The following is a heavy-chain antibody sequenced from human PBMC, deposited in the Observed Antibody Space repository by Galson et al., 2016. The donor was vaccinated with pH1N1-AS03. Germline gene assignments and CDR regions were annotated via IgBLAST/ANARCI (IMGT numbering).Heavy chain of an antibody. CDR3: ARQVRDGYNDYFDY. D-gene: IGHD5-24*01. Sequence: YWVAWVRHMPGKGLEWMGIIYPGDSDTRYSPSFQGQVTIPADRSINTAYLQWSSLMASDTAIYYCARQVRDGYNDYFDYWGQGILVTVSS. CDR1: YW. CDR2: IYPGDSDT. V-gene: IGHV5-51*01. J-gene: IGHJ4*02.